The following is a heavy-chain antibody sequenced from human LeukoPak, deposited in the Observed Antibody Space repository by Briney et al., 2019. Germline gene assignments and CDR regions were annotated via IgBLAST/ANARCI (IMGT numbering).Heavy chain of an antibody. CDR2: FDPEDGET. V-gene: IGHV1-24*01. Sequence: ASVKVSCKVSGYTLTELLMHWVRQAPGKGLEWMGGFDPEDGETIYAQKFQGRVTMTEDTSTDTAYMELSSLRSEDTAVYYCATGGPLYYYDSSGYSPLDYWGQGTLVTVSS. J-gene: IGHJ4*02. CDR3: ATGGPLYYYDSSGYSPLDY. CDR1: GYTLTELL. D-gene: IGHD3-22*01.